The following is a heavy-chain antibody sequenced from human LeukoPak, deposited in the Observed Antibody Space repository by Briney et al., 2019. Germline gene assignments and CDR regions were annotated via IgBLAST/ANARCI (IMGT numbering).Heavy chain of an antibody. CDR3: ARDLGAAGTLSFFDY. D-gene: IGHD6-13*01. V-gene: IGHV1-18*04. CDR2: ISAYNGSI. J-gene: IGHJ4*02. CDR1: GYTFTSYG. Sequence: ASVKVSCKASGYTFTSYGISWGRQAPGQGLEWMGWISAYNGSINYAQKFQGRVTMTTDTSTSTAYLELRSLRSDDTAVYYCARDLGAAGTLSFFDYWGQGTLVTVSS.